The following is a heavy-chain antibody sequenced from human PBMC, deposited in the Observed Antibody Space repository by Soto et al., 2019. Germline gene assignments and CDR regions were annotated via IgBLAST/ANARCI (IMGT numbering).Heavy chain of an antibody. Sequence: ALKISCKGSGYNFAGYWIAWVRQMPGKGLELMGIIYPSDSDTRYRPSFQGQVTISADKSISSAYLQWSSLRASDTAMYYCARGGVSTRTFDYWGQGNLVTVSS. CDR3: ARGGVSTRTFDY. D-gene: IGHD3-3*01. CDR1: GYNFAGYW. CDR2: IYPSDSDT. V-gene: IGHV5-51*01. J-gene: IGHJ4*02.